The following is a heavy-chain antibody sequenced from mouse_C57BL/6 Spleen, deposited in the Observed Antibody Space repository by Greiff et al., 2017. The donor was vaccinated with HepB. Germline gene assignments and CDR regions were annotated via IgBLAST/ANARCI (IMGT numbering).Heavy chain of an antibody. CDR1: GYAFSSYG. Sequence: VQLQQSGPGLVKPGASVKISCKASGYAFSSYGMNWVRQRPGKGLEWVGRIYPGDGDTNYNGKCKGKATLTADKSSSKAYMQLSSLTSEESAVYFCARLGAGTFDYWGQGTTLTVSS. V-gene: IGHV1-82*01. D-gene: IGHD4-1*01. CDR2: IYPGDGDT. CDR3: ARLGAGTFDY. J-gene: IGHJ2*01.